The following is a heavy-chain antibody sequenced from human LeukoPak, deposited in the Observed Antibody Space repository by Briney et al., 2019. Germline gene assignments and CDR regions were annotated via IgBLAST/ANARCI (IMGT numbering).Heavy chain of an antibody. V-gene: IGHV1-24*01. CDR1: GYTLTELS. J-gene: IGHJ4*02. Sequence: ASVKVSCKVSGYTLTELSMHWVRQAPGKGLEWMEGFDPEDGETIYAQKFQGRVTMIEDTSTNTAYMELSSLRSEDTAVYYCARGELDYWGQGTLVTVSS. CDR3: ARGELDY. CDR2: FDPEDGET.